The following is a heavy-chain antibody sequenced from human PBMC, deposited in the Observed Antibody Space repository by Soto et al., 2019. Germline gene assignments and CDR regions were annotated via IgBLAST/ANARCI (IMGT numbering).Heavy chain of an antibody. CDR2: INAGNGNT. V-gene: IGHV1-3*01. CDR3: ARSIGVVTAADY. CDR1: GYTFTSYA. D-gene: IGHD2-21*02. J-gene: IGHJ4*02. Sequence: QVQLVQSGAEVKKPGASVKVSCKASGYTFTSYAMHWVRQAPGQRLEWMGWINAGNGNTKYSQKLQDRVTITRDTSASTAYMELSSLRSEDTAVYYGARSIGVVTAADYWGQGTLFSVSS.